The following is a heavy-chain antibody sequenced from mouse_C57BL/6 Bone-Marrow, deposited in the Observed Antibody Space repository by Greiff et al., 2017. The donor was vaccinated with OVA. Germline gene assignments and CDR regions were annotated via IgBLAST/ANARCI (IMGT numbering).Heavy chain of an antibody. D-gene: IGHD2-4*01. V-gene: IGHV5-17*01. CDR3: ARPYYDYDAAWFAY. J-gene: IGHJ3*01. CDR1: GFTFSDYG. CDR2: ISSGSSTI. Sequence: DVKLVESGGGLVKPGGSLKLSCAASGFTFSDYGMHWVRQAPEKGLEWVAYISSGSSTIYYADTVKGRFTISRDNAKNTLFLQMTSLRSEDTAMYYCARPYYDYDAAWFAYWGQGTLVTVSA.